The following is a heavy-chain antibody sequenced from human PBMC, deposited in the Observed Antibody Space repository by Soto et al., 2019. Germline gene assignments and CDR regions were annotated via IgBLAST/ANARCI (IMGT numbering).Heavy chain of an antibody. D-gene: IGHD2-15*01. Sequence: QVQLVESGGGVVQPGRSLRLSCAASGFTFSSYAMHWVRQAPGKGLEWVAVISYDGSNNYYADSVKGRFTISRDNSKNPLYLQMNSLRAEDTAVYYCARMASFYCSGGSCYPTYGMDVWGQGTTVTVSS. J-gene: IGHJ6*02. CDR3: ARMASFYCSGGSCYPTYGMDV. CDR2: ISYDGSNN. CDR1: GFTFSSYA. V-gene: IGHV3-30-3*01.